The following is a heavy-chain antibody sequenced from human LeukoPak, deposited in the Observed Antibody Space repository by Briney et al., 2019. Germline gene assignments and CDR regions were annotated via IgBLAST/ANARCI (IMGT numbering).Heavy chain of an antibody. CDR1: GGSISSHY. V-gene: IGHV4-59*11. CDR2: IYYSGST. Sequence: SATLSLTCTVSGGSISSHYWSWIRQPPGKGLEWIGYIYYSGSTNYNPSLKSRVTISVDTSKNQFSLKLSSVTAADTAVYYCARYYDILTGYSTASFDYWGQGTLVTVSS. J-gene: IGHJ4*02. CDR3: ARYYDILTGYSTASFDY. D-gene: IGHD3-9*01.